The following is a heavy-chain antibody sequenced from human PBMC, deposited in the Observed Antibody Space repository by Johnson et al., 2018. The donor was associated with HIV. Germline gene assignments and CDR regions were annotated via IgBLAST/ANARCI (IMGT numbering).Heavy chain of an antibody. CDR2: ISYDGSNK. CDR3: ARLPSGYSRDGFNV. V-gene: IGHV3-30*03. D-gene: IGHD5-18*01. CDR1: GLSFSNFG. Sequence: QVQLVESGGGVVQPGKSLTLSCVASGLSFSNFGIHWVRQAPGKGLEWVAFISYDGSNKYYADSVKGRFTISRDNSKNTLYLQMNRLRAEDTAVYYCARLPSGYSRDGFNVWGQGTMVTLSS. J-gene: IGHJ3*01.